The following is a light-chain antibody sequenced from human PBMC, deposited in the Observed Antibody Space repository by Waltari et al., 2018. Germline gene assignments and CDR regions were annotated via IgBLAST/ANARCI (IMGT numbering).Light chain of an antibody. Sequence: SSELTQDPAVSVALGQTIRITCQRDSLRSGDASWYQQKPGQAPVLVMFGENNRPSGVPYRVAGCISGSTTSLTVPGARAEDEADYDCNSRDNRGQGVVVGGGTKVTVL. J-gene: IGLJ2*01. V-gene: IGLV3-19*01. CDR2: GEN. CDR1: SLRSGD. CDR3: NSRDNRGQGVV.